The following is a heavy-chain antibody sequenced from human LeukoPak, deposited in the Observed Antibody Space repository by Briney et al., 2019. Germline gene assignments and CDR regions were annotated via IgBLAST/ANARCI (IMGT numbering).Heavy chain of an antibody. J-gene: IGHJ4*02. CDR2: IYYSGST. CDR3: AKTNRFGGDY. Sequence: SETLSLTCTVSGGSISSGDYYWSWIRQPPGEGLEWIGYIYYSGSTYYNPSLKSRVTISVDTSKNQFSLKLSSVTAADTAVYYRAKTNRFGGDYWGQGTLVTVSS. CDR1: GGSISSGDYY. V-gene: IGHV4-30-4*01. D-gene: IGHD3-16*01.